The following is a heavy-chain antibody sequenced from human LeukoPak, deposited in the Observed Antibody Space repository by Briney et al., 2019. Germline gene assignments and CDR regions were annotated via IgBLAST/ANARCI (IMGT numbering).Heavy chain of an antibody. J-gene: IGHJ4*02. D-gene: IGHD5-18*01. CDR3: ARVDRGYSYAFDY. CDR2: IYYSGST. V-gene: IGHV4-59*12. Sequence: SETLSLTCTVSGGSISSYYWSWIRQPPGKGLEWIGYIYYSGSTNYNPSLKSRITISVDTSKNQFSLKLSSVTAADTAVYYCARVDRGYSYAFDYWGQGTLVTVSS. CDR1: GGSISSYY.